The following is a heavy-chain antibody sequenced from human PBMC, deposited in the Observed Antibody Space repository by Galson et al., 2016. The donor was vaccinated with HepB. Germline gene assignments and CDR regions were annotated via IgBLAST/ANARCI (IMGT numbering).Heavy chain of an antibody. V-gene: IGHV4-39*02. CDR1: GASVSSSNCY. CDR2: VSYSGTT. J-gene: IGHJ4*02. D-gene: IGHD1-14*01. Sequence: SETLSLTCTVSGASVSSSNCYWGWLRQPPGKGLEWLASVSYSGTTDYKPSLRSRLTISADTSKNHFSLRLSSVTAADTAVYYCARTLSPTNQYFFNSWGQGTLVTVSS. CDR3: ARTLSPTNQYFFNS.